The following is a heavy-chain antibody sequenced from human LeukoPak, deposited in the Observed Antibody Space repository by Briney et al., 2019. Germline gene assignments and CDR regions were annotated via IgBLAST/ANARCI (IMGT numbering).Heavy chain of an antibody. J-gene: IGHJ4*02. CDR1: GGTFSSYA. CDR2: IIPILGIA. CDR3: ARVTGGAHSGYEY. V-gene: IGHV1-69*04. D-gene: IGHD5-12*01. Sequence: ASVKVSCKASGGTFSSYAISRVRQAPGQGLEWMGRIIPILGIANYAQKFQGRVTITADKSTSTAYMELSSLRSEDTAVYYCARVTGGAHSGYEYWGQGTLVTVSS.